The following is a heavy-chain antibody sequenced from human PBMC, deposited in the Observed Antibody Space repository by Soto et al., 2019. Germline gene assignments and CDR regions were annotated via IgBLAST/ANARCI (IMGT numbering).Heavy chain of an antibody. CDR2: IYSGGST. D-gene: IGHD3-16*01. CDR3: ARGPGGLGEFSLDY. J-gene: IGHJ4*02. V-gene: IGHV4-4*07. Sequence: QVQLQEWGPGLVKPSETLSLTCTVSGGSITTYYWSWIRQPAGTGLEWIGRIYSGGSTNYNPSLRSRVSVAVDMSKNQFSLKLSSVTAADTAVYYWARGPGGLGEFSLDYWGQGTLVTVSS. CDR1: GGSITTYY.